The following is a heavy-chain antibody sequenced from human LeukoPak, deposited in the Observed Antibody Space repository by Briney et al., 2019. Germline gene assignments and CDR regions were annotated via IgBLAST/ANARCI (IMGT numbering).Heavy chain of an antibody. Sequence: SETLSLTCTVSGGSISSYYWSWIRQPAGKGLEWIGRIYTSGSTNYNPSLKSRVTMSVDTSKNQFSLKLSSVTAADTAVYYCARGGYSSSHRYYYYYMDVWGKGTTVTVSS. V-gene: IGHV4-4*07. J-gene: IGHJ6*03. CDR2: IYTSGST. D-gene: IGHD6-6*01. CDR3: ARGGYSSSHRYYYYYMDV. CDR1: GGSISSYY.